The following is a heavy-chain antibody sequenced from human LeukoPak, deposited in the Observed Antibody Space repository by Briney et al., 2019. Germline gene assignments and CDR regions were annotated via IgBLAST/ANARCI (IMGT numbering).Heavy chain of an antibody. Sequence: GGSLRRSCAASGFTFSNYDMHWVRQVTGKGLEWVSAIGTAGDTYYPGSVKGRFTISRENAKNSLYLQMNSLRAGDTAVYYCARKSPSGQTDYWGQGTLVTVSS. CDR2: IGTAGDT. CDR3: ARKSPSGQTDY. J-gene: IGHJ4*02. V-gene: IGHV3-13*01. CDR1: GFTFSNYD. D-gene: IGHD6-19*01.